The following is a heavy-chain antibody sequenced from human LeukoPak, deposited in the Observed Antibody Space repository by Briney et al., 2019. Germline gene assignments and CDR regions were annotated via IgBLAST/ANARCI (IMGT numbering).Heavy chain of an antibody. J-gene: IGHJ4*02. CDR1: GGSFSGYY. CDR3: ARSRQQPLIRNFDY. V-gene: IGHV4-34*01. Sequence: KPSETLSLTCAVYGGSFSGYYWSWIRQPPGKGLEWIGEINHSGSTNYNPSLKSRVTISVDTSKNQFSLKLSSVTAADTAVYYCARSRQQPLIRNFDYWGQGTLVTVSS. CDR2: INHSGST. D-gene: IGHD6-13*01.